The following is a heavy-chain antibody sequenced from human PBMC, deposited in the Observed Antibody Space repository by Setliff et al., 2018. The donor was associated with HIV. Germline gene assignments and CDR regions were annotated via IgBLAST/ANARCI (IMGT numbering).Heavy chain of an antibody. D-gene: IGHD3-9*01. V-gene: IGHV3-21*01. CDR1: GFSFRSYA. CDR3: ARDNGRYFDRGWFDP. J-gene: IGHJ5*02. CDR2: ISSSSSYT. Sequence: PGESLKISCAASGFSFRSYAVSWVRQAPGKGLEWVSYISSSSSYTHYADSVKGRFTISRDNVKNSLYLQMNSLRAEDTAVYYCARDNGRYFDRGWFDPWGQGALVTVSS.